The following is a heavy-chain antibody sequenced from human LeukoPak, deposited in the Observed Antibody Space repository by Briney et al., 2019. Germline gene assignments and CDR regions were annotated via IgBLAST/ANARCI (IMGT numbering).Heavy chain of an antibody. J-gene: IGHJ4*02. CDR3: ARGPISSIAARPPAKNYYFDY. CDR2: ISAYNGNT. V-gene: IGHV1-18*01. CDR1: GYTFTSYG. Sequence: ASVKVSCKASGYTFTSYGISWVRQAPGQGLEWVGWISAYNGNTNYAQKLQGRVTMTTDTSTSTAYMELRSLRSDDTAVYYCARGPISSIAARPPAKNYYFDYWGQGTLVTVSS. D-gene: IGHD6-6*01.